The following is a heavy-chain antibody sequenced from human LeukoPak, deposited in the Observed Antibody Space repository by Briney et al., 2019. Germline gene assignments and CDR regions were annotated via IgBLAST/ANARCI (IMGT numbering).Heavy chain of an antibody. CDR1: GGSFSGYY. J-gene: IGHJ6*02. CDR2: INHSGST. V-gene: IGHV4-34*01. D-gene: IGHD4-17*01. CDR3: ARDGGDDYGSLNGMDV. Sequence: SETLSLTCAVYGGSFSGYYWSWIRQPPGKGLEWIGEINHSGSTNYNPSLKSRVTISADTSKNQFSLKLSSVTAADTAVYYCARDGGDDYGSLNGMDVWGQGTTVTVSS.